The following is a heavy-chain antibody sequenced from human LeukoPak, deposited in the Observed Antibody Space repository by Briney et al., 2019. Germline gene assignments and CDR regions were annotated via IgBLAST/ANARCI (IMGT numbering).Heavy chain of an antibody. CDR1: GGSISSSSYY. CDR2: IYYSGST. CDR3: ARAQQLLKLVYYYYYMDV. V-gene: IGHV4-39*07. Sequence: PSETLSLTCTVSGGSISSSSYYWGWIRQPPGKGLEWIGSIYYSGSTNYNPSLKSRVTISVDTSKNQFSLKLSSVTAADTAVYYCARAQQLLKLVYYYYYMDVWGKGTTVTVSS. J-gene: IGHJ6*03. D-gene: IGHD6-13*01.